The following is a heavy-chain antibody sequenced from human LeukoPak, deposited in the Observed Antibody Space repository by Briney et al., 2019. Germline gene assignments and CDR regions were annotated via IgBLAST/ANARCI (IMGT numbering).Heavy chain of an antibody. Sequence: SETLSLTCSVSGYTISNNNYWGWILQPPGRGLEWIGSFYHSGSSYYSPSLKSRVTISVDTSKNQFSLKLTSVTAADTAIYYCVVLPAYWGQGTLVTVSS. V-gene: IGHV4-38-2*02. J-gene: IGHJ4*02. CDR2: FYHSGSS. D-gene: IGHD3-16*02. CDR3: VVLPAY. CDR1: GYTISNNNY.